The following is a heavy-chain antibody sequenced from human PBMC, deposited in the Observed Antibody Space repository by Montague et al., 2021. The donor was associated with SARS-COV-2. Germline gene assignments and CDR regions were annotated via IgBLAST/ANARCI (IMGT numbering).Heavy chain of an antibody. CDR1: GGSLSGYY. CDR3: ARVPYRLLFVPRYYGMDV. V-gene: IGHV4-34*01. Sequence: SETRSLTCAVYGGSLSGYYWSWIRQPPGEGLEWIAEISHSGSTSYNPSIKGRVTISVDTSKNQFSLKLSSATAADTAVYYCARVPYRLLFVPRYYGMDVWGQGTTVAVSS. D-gene: IGHD2-2*01. CDR2: ISHSGST. J-gene: IGHJ6*02.